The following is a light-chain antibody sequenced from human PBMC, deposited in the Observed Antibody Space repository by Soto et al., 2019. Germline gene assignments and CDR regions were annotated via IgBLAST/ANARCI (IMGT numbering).Light chain of an antibody. J-gene: IGKJ5*01. CDR2: GAS. CDR1: QSVARN. Sequence: EKVMTQSPATLSVSLGERDTLSCMASQSVARNLAWYQQKPGQAPRLLIYGASSRATGIPDRFSGSGSGTDFTLTISRLEPEDFAVYYCQQSGSSPSITFGQGTRLEIK. V-gene: IGKV3-20*01. CDR3: QQSGSSPSIT.